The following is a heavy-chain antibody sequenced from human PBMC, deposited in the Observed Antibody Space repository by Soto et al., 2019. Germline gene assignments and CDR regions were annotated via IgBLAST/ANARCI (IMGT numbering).Heavy chain of an antibody. D-gene: IGHD1-26*01. V-gene: IGHV4-31*03. Sequence: SDTLSLTCTVSGGSISSGGSYWSWIRQHPGKGLEWIGYIYYSGSTYYNPSLKSRVTISVDTSKNQFSLKLSSVTAADTAVYYCARGGTSDYYYGMDVWGQGTTVTVSS. CDR3: ARGGTSDYYYGMDV. CDR2: IYYSGST. CDR1: GGSISSGGSY. J-gene: IGHJ6*02.